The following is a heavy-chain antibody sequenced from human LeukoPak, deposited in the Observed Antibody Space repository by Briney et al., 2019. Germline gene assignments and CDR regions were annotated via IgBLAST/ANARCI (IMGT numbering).Heavy chain of an antibody. D-gene: IGHD6-19*01. CDR2: IKHDGSET. V-gene: IGHV3-7*01. CDR1: GFIFSGDW. Sequence: GGSLRLSCAASGFIFSGDWMSWVRQAPGKGLEWVANIKHDGSETYYVDSLRGRFTISRDNAKNSLYLQMNSLRVEGTAVYYCANPGCGWYCFDYWGQGTLVTVSS. CDR3: ANPGCGWYCFDY. J-gene: IGHJ4*02.